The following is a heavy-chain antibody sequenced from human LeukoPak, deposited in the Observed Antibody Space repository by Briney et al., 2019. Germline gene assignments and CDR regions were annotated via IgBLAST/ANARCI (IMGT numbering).Heavy chain of an antibody. D-gene: IGHD2-2*01. CDR3: ARSFGVGLCSSTSCQGDP. V-gene: IGHV3-21*01. CDR1: GFAFRSYS. Sequence: PGGSLRLSCAASGFAFRSYSMNWVRQAPGKGLEWVSSISSSSSYIYYADSVKGRFTISRDNAKNSLYLQMNGLRAEDTAVYYCARSFGVGLCSSTSCQGDPWGQGTLVTVTS. CDR2: ISSSSSYI. J-gene: IGHJ5*02.